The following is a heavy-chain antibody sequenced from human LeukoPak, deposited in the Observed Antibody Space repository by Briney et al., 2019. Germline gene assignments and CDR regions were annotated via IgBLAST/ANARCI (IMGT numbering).Heavy chain of an antibody. V-gene: IGHV4-39*07. J-gene: IGHJ4*02. CDR1: GGSISSSSYY. CDR2: IYYSGST. D-gene: IGHD6-19*01. Sequence: SETLSLTCTVSGGSISSSSYYWGWIRQPPGKGLEWIGSIYYSGSTYYNPSLKSRVTISVDTSKNQFSLKLSSVTAADTAVYYCARDPPVAGLDYWGQGTLVTVSS. CDR3: ARDPPVAGLDY.